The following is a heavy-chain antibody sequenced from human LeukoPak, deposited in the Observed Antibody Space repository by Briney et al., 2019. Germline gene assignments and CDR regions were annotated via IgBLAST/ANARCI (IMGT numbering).Heavy chain of an antibody. D-gene: IGHD3-16*01. Sequence: SQTLSLTCTVSGGSISSGGYYWSWIRQHPGEGLEWIGYIYYSGSTYYNPSLKSRVTISVDTSKNQFSLKLSSVTAADTAVYYCARELEYYDYIWGINWFDPWGQGTLVTVSS. CDR2: IYYSGST. CDR1: GGSISSGGYY. CDR3: ARELEYYDYIWGINWFDP. J-gene: IGHJ5*02. V-gene: IGHV4-31*03.